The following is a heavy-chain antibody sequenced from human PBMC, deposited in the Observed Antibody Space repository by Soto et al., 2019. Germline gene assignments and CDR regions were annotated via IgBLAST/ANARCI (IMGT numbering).Heavy chain of an antibody. Sequence: EVQLVESGGGLVKPGGSLRLSCAASGFTFSSYSMNWVRQAPGKGLEWVSSISSSSSYIYYADSVKGRFTISRDNAKNALSLQMTSLRAEDTAVYYCSRDYHSSGDYYYFDYWGQGTLVTVSS. D-gene: IGHD3-22*01. J-gene: IGHJ4*02. CDR3: SRDYHSSGDYYYFDY. CDR2: ISSSSSYI. V-gene: IGHV3-21*01. CDR1: GFTFSSYS.